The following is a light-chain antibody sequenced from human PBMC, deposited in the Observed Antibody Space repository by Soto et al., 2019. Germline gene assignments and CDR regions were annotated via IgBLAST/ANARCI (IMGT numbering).Light chain of an antibody. CDR2: GAS. J-gene: IGKJ1*01. CDR1: QSVSSSY. CDR3: QQYNNWPRT. Sequence: EIVLTQSPGTLSLSPGERATLSCRASQSVSSSYLAWYQQKPGQAPRLLIYGASSRAIGIPDRFSGSGSGTEFTLTISSLQSEDFAVYYCQQYNNWPRTFGQGTKVDIK. V-gene: IGKV3-20*01.